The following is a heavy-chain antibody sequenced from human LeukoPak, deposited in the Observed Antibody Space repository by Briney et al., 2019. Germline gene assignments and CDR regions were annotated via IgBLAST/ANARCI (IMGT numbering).Heavy chain of an antibody. V-gene: IGHV1-69*04. J-gene: IGHJ3*02. D-gene: IGHD3-22*01. CDR3: ARGRFRTDSSDAFDI. CDR1: GGTFSSYA. Sequence: GASVKVSCKASGGTFSSYAISWVRQAPGQGLEWMGRIIPIFGIANYARKFQGRVTITADKSTSTAYMELSSLRSEDTAVYYCARGRFRTDSSDAFDIWGQGTMVTVSS. CDR2: IIPIFGIA.